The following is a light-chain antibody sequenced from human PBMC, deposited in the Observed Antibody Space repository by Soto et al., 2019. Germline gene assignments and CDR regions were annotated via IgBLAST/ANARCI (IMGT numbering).Light chain of an antibody. J-gene: IGLJ2*01. CDR1: NSDVGGYNY. Sequence: QSALTQPRSVSGSPGQSVTISCTGTNSDVGGYNYVSWYQQHPGKAPKFMIYDVSKRPSGVPDRFSGSKSGNTASLTISGLQAEDEADYYCCSYAGSYTFVFGGGTKLTVL. CDR2: DVS. CDR3: CSYAGSYTFV. V-gene: IGLV2-11*01.